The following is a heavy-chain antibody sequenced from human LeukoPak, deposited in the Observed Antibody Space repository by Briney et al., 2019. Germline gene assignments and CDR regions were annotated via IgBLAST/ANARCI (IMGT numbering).Heavy chain of an antibody. V-gene: IGHV4-34*01. CDR2: INHSGNT. CDR1: GGSFSDYY. J-gene: IGHJ3*01. D-gene: IGHD5-24*01. CDR3: ARMGRGAFDV. Sequence: SETLSLTCAIYGGSFSDYYWSWILQPPGKGLEWIGEINHSGNTNYNPSLKRRVTLSVDTSRNQFSLKLNSMTAADTAVYSCARMGRGAFDVWGQGTMVTVSS.